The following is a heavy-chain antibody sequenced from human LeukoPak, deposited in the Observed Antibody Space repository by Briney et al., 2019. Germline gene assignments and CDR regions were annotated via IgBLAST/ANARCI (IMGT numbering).Heavy chain of an antibody. CDR3: ARATYDFWSGYYISYYYYYMDV. CDR2: IYHSGST. V-gene: IGHV4-38-2*02. CDR1: GYSISSGYC. D-gene: IGHD3-3*01. J-gene: IGHJ6*03. Sequence: SETLSLTCTVSGYSISSGYCWGWIRQPPGKGLEGIGSIYHSGSTYYNPSLKSRVTISVDTSKNQFSLKLSSVTAADTAVYYCARATYDFWSGYYISYYYYYMDVWGKGTTVTVSS.